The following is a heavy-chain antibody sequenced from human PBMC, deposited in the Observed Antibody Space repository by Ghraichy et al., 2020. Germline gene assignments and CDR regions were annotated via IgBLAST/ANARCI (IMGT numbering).Heavy chain of an antibody. CDR2: ISGSGGST. V-gene: IGHV3-23*01. D-gene: IGHD2-2*01. CDR1: GFIFSYYA. J-gene: IGHJ4*02. Sequence: LSLSCAASGFIFSYYAMSWVRQTPGKGLEWVSAISGSGGSTYYADSVKGRFTISRDNSKNTLYLQMNSLRAEDTAVYYCAKGRPAAYYSDYWGQGTLVTVSS. CDR3: AKGRPAAYYSDY.